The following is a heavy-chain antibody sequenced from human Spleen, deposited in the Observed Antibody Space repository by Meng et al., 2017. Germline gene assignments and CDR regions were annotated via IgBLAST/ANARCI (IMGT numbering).Heavy chain of an antibody. V-gene: IGHV4-39*07. CDR1: GGSISSSSYY. CDR3: AEYYYGSGFFQH. Sequence: GSLRLSCTVPGGSISSSSYYWGWIRQPPGKGLEWIGSIYYSGSTYYNPSLKSRVTISVDTSKNQFSLKLSSVTAADTAVYYCAEYYYGSGFFQHWGQGTLVTVSS. D-gene: IGHD3-10*01. J-gene: IGHJ1*01. CDR2: IYYSGST.